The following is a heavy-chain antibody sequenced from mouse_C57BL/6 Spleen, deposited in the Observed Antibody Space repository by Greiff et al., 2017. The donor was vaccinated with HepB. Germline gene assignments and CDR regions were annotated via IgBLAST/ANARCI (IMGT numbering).Heavy chain of an antibody. Sequence: QVQLQQSGAELVRPGTSVKLSCKASGYTFTSYWMHWVKQRPGQGLEWIGVIDPSDSYTNYNQKFKGKATLTVDTSSSTAYMQLSSLTSEDSAVYNCARGGGGDAMDYWGQETSVTVSS. CDR2: IDPSDSYT. CDR3: ARGGGGDAMDY. J-gene: IGHJ4*01. CDR1: GYTFTSYW. V-gene: IGHV1-59*01.